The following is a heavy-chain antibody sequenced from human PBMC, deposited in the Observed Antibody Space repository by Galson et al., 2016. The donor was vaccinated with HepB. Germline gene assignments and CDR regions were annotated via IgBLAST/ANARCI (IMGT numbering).Heavy chain of an antibody. D-gene: IGHD3-16*01. CDR3: ARAVGAYYYYMDV. V-gene: IGHV3-11*06. Sequence: SLRLSCAASGFTFSDYYMSWIRQAPGKGLEWVSYIGSSSSYRNYADSVKGRFTISRDNAKNSLYLQMNSLRAEDTAVYYCARAVGAYYYYMDVWGKGTTVTVPS. CDR1: GFTFSDYY. CDR2: IGSSSSYR. J-gene: IGHJ6*03.